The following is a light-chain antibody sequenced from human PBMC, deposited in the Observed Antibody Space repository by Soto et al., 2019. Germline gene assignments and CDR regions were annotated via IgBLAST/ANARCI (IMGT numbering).Light chain of an antibody. CDR2: EVS. J-gene: IGLJ1*01. CDR3: SSYSSILTLV. V-gene: IGLV2-14*01. Sequence: QSVLTQPASVSGSPGQSITISCTGTSSDVGGYNYVSWYQQHPGKVPKLMIYEVSDRPSGVSNRFSGSKSGNTASLTISGLQAEDEADYYCSSYSSILTLVFGTGTKLTVL. CDR1: SSDVGGYNY.